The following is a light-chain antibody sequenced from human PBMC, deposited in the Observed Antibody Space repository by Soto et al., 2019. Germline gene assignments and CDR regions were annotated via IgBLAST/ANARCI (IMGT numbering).Light chain of an antibody. J-gene: IGLJ1*01. Sequence: QSALTQPASVSGSPGQSITISCTGTSGDIGSYNRVSWYQQHPGKAPKLIIYEVTDRPSGVSNRFSGSRSGNTASLTISGLQPDDEGDYFCVSYTDTDTLVFGTGTKLTVL. CDR1: SGDIGSYNR. V-gene: IGLV2-14*01. CDR3: VSYTDTDTLV. CDR2: EVT.